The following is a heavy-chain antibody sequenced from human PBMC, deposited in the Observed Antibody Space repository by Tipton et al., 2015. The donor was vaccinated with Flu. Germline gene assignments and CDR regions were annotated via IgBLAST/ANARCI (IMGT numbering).Heavy chain of an antibody. CDR3: ARVPHGSGSYR. V-gene: IGHV1-46*04. Sequence: QSGAEVKKPGASVKVSCKASGYTFTSYYMHWVRQAPGQGLEWMGIINPSGGSTSYAQKLQGRVTMTRDTSTSTVYMELSSLRSDDTAVYYCARVPHGSGSYRWGQGPLVTVSS. CDR2: INPSGGST. CDR1: GYTFTSYY. J-gene: IGHJ4*02. D-gene: IGHD3-10*01.